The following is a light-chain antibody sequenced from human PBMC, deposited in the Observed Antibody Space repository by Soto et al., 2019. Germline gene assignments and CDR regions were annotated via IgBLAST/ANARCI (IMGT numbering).Light chain of an antibody. J-gene: IGKJ1*01. Sequence: DIQMTQSPSTLSGSVGDRVTITCRASQTISSWLAWYQQKPGKAPKLLIYKASTLKSGVPSRFSGSGSGTEFTLNISILQPDDFSTYYCQHYNSYSEAFGQGTKVELK. CDR3: QHYNSYSEA. V-gene: IGKV1-5*03. CDR1: QTISSW. CDR2: KAS.